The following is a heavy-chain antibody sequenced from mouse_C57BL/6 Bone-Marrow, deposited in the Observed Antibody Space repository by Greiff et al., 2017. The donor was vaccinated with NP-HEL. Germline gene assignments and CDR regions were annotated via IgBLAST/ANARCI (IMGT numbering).Heavy chain of an antibody. D-gene: IGHD2-4*01. CDR1: GYTFTSYW. CDR2: IDPSDSET. J-gene: IGHJ2*01. Sequence: QVQLQQPGAELVRPGSSVKLSCKASGYTFTSYWMHWVKQRPIQGLEWIGNIDPSDSETHYNQKFKDKATLTVDKSSSTAYMKLSSLTSEDSAVYYCARGEMGLPYFDYWGQGTTLTVSS. V-gene: IGHV1-52*01. CDR3: ARGEMGLPYFDY.